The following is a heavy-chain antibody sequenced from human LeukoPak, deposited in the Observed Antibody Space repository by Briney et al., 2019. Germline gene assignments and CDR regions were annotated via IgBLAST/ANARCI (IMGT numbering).Heavy chain of an antibody. Sequence: SETLSLTCTGSGGPISSYYWSWIRQPPGKGLEWVGYIYYSGSTNYNPPLKSRVTISVDTSKNQFSLKLSSVTAADTAVYYCARRAWYYDSSGALDYWGQGTLVTVSS. CDR1: GGPISSYY. CDR2: IYYSGST. CDR3: ARRAWYYDSSGALDY. J-gene: IGHJ4*02. V-gene: IGHV4-59*01. D-gene: IGHD3-22*01.